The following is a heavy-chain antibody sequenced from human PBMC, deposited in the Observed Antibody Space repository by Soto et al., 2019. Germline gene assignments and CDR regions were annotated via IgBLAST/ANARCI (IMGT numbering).Heavy chain of an antibody. CDR3: ARGGEDYGSGSYNNWFDP. J-gene: IGHJ5*02. CDR2: INHSGST. CDR1: GGSFSGYY. V-gene: IGHV4-34*01. Sequence: TLSLTCAVYGGSFSGYYWSWIRQPPGKGLEWIGEINHSGSTNYNPSLKSRVTISVDTSKNQFSLKLSSVTAADTAVYYCARGGEDYGSGSYNNWFDPWGQGTLVTVSS. D-gene: IGHD3-10*01.